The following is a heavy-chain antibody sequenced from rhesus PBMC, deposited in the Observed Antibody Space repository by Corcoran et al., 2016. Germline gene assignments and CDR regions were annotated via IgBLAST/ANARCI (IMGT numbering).Heavy chain of an antibody. CDR2: IYGGSGST. V-gene: IGHV4-93*01. Sequence: QVQLQESGPGVVTPSETLSLTCAVSGGSISSSNWWRWIRKSPGKGLEWIGYIYGGSGSTSYNPALKRRVTISTDTSKNQFSLKPSSVTAADTAVYYCASPGYYFDYWGQGVLVTVSS. D-gene: IGHD1-38*01. J-gene: IGHJ4*01. CDR1: GGSISSSNW. CDR3: ASPGYYFDY.